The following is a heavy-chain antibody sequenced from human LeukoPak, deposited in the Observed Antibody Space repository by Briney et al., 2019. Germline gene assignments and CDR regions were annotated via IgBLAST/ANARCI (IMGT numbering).Heavy chain of an antibody. J-gene: IGHJ5*02. V-gene: IGHV3-33*01. CDR1: GFTFSSYG. D-gene: IGHD5-12*01. CDR3: ARDRGDIVATIKGSNWFDP. Sequence: GRSLRLSCAASGFTFSSYGMHWVRQAPGKGLEWVAVIWYDGSNKYYADSVKGRFTISRDNPKNTLYLQMNSLRAEDTAVYYCARDRGDIVATIKGSNWFDPWGQGTLVTVSS. CDR2: IWYDGSNK.